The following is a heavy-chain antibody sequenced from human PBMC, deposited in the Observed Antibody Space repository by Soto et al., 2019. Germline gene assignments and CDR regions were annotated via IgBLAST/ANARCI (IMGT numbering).Heavy chain of an antibody. CDR1: GFTFASCA. CDR2: IVVGSGNT. CDR3: AASTGTLGGYYYYYGMDV. D-gene: IGHD1-1*01. V-gene: IGHV1-58*01. J-gene: IGHJ6*02. Sequence: ASVEVSCKASGFTFASCAGRWVRQARGQRLEWIGWIVVGSGNTNYVQKFQERVTITRDMSTSTAYMELSSLRSEDTAVYYCAASTGTLGGYYYYYGMDVWGQGTTVTVSS.